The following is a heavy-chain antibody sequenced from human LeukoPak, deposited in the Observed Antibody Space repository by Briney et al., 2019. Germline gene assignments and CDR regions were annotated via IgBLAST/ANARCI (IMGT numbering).Heavy chain of an antibody. V-gene: IGHV4-59*01. D-gene: IGHD1-1*01. Sequence: SETLSLTCTVSGGSISSYYWSWIRQPPGKGLEWIGYIYYSGSTNYNPSLKSRVTISVDTSKNQFSLKLSSVTAADTAVYYCARDRRYRSNWFDPWGQGTLVTVSS. CDR3: ARDRRYRSNWFDP. J-gene: IGHJ5*02. CDR2: IYYSGST. CDR1: GGSISSYY.